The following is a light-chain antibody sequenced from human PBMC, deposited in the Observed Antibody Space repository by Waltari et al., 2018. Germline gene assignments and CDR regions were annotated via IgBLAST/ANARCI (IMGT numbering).Light chain of an antibody. V-gene: IGLV2-23*02. CDR3: CSYAGSDIYVV. CDR1: SNDVGSYNS. Sequence: QSDLTQPASVSGSHGQSITISCTGTSNDVGSYNSVSCYQQYPGTAPKLMIFEVTKRPSGVSNRFSGSRSGNTASLTISGLQAEDEADYYCCSYAGSDIYVVFGGGTKLTVL. J-gene: IGLJ3*02. CDR2: EVT.